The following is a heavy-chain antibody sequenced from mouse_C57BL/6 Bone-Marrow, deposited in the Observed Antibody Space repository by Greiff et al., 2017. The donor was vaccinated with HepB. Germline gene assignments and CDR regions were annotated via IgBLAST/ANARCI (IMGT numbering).Heavy chain of an antibody. V-gene: IGHV5-9*01. CDR2: ISGGGGNT. CDR1: GFTFSSYT. D-gene: IGHD1-1*01. J-gene: IGHJ2*01. Sequence: DVKLVESGGGLVKPGGSLKLSCAAFGFTFSSYTMSWVRQTPEKRLEWVATISGGGGNTYYPDSVKGRFTISRDNAKNTLYLQMSSLRSEDTALYYCTRLITTVVARYYFDYWGQGTTLTVSS. CDR3: TRLITTVVARYYFDY.